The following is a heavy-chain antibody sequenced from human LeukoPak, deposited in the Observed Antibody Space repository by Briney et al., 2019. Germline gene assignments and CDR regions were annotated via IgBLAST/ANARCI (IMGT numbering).Heavy chain of an antibody. J-gene: IGHJ4*02. CDR3: AHRLVDTTVLPGFDY. D-gene: IGHD5-18*01. CDR1: GFSLSTSRVG. CDR2: MYWGDDK. V-gene: IGHV2-5*02. Sequence: SGPTLVKPTHTLTLTCTFSGFSLSTSRVGVGWIRQPPEQALERLELMYWGDDKRYSPSLKSRLTITKDTSKNQVVLRVTNMDPVDTATSYCAHRLVDTTVLPGFDYWGQGTLVTVPS.